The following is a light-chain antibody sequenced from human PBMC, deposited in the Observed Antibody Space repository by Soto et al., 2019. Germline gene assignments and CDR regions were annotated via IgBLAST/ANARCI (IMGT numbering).Light chain of an antibody. J-gene: IGLJ2*01. Sequence: QSVLTQPPSAFGSPGQSVTISCTGTSSDVGGYNYVSWYQQHPGKAPKLIIYEVSKRPSGVPDRFSGSKSGNTASLTVSGLQAEDEADYYCSSYAGSNTVVFGGGTKLTVL. CDR2: EVS. CDR3: SSYAGSNTVV. V-gene: IGLV2-8*01. CDR1: SSDVGGYNY.